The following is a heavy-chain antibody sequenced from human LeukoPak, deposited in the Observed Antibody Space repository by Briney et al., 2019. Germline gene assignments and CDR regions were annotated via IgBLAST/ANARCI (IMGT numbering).Heavy chain of an antibody. V-gene: IGHV3-48*02. CDR1: GFTFSRYS. J-gene: IGHJ4*02. D-gene: IGHD3-10*01. CDR2: ISSSGSTI. CDR3: ARAPVIDYYGSGSYFDY. Sequence: GGSLRLSCAASGFTFSRYSFNWVRQAPGKGLEWLSYISSSGSTIHYADSVKGRFTISRDNAKNSLYLQMSSLRDQDTAVYYCARAPVIDYYGSGSYFDYWGQGTLVTVSS.